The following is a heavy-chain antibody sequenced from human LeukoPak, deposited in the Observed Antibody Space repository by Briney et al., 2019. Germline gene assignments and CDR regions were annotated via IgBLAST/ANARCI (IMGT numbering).Heavy chain of an antibody. CDR1: GFTFSSYG. CDR2: ISYDGSNK. CDR3: AKVRRDDYTDDAFDI. D-gene: IGHD5-24*01. Sequence: PGRSLRLSCAASGFTFSSYGMHWVRQAPGKGLEWVAVISYDGSNKYYADSVKGRFTISRDNSKNTLYLQMNSLRAEDTAVYYCAKVRRDDYTDDAFDIWGQGTMVTVSS. J-gene: IGHJ3*02. V-gene: IGHV3-30*18.